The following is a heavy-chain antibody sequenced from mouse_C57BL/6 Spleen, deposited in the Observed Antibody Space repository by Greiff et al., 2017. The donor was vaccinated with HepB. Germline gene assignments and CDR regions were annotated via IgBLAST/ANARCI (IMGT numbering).Heavy chain of an antibody. CDR3: AREGLLRLDY. CDR1: GYTFTDYY. CDR2: INPYNGGT. J-gene: IGHJ2*01. V-gene: IGHV1-19*01. D-gene: IGHD1-2*01. Sequence: EVQLQQSGPVLVKPGASVKMSCKASGYTFTDYYMNWVKQSHGKSLEWIGVINPYNGGTSYNQKFKGKATLTVDKSSSTAYMELNSLTSEDSAVYYCAREGLLRLDYWGQGTTLTVSS.